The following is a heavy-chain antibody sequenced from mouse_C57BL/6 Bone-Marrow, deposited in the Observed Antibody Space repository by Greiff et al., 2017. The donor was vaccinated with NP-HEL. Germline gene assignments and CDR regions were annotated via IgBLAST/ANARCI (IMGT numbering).Heavy chain of an antibody. Sequence: QVQLKESGAELVRPGASVTLSCKASGYTFTDYEMHWVKQTPVHGLEWIGAIDPETGGTAYNQKFKGKAILTADKSSSTAYMELRSLTSEDSAVYYCTRYRWLPFAYGGKGTLVTVSA. D-gene: IGHD2-3*01. CDR3: TRYRWLPFAY. V-gene: IGHV1-15*01. CDR1: GYTFTDYE. CDR2: IDPETGGT. J-gene: IGHJ3*01.